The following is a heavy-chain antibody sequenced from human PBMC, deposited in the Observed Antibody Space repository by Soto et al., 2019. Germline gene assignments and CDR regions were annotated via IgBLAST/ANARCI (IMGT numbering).Heavy chain of an antibody. CDR2: VYWDDDK. Sequence: QITLKESGPMLVKPTQALTLTCTCSGFSLTTSGVGVGWIRQPPGKALEWLALVYWDDDKRYSPSLTNRLTLASDTSKIQVVLTLTNVDPTDTGTYFCAHKGGFGYPESWGQGIMVTVSS. CDR3: AHKGGFGYPES. V-gene: IGHV2-5*02. D-gene: IGHD5-18*01. CDR1: GFSLTTSGVG. J-gene: IGHJ5*02.